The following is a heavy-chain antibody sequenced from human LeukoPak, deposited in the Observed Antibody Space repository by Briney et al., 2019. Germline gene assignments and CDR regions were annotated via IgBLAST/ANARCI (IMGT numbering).Heavy chain of an antibody. D-gene: IGHD4-4*01. Sequence: SETLSLTCTVSGGSISSSTYYWGWIRQPPGKGLEWIGTIYYSGSTYYNPFLKSRVTISVDTSKNQFFLKLNSVTAADTAVYYCGRQSNRILDHWGQGTLVTVSS. V-gene: IGHV4-39*01. CDR1: GGSISSSTYY. J-gene: IGHJ4*02. CDR2: IYYSGST. CDR3: GRQSNRILDH.